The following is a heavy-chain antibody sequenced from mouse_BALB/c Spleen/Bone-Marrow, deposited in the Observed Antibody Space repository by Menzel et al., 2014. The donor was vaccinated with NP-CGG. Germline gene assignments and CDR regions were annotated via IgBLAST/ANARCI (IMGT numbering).Heavy chain of an antibody. CDR2: ILPGSGST. V-gene: IGHV1-9*01. Sequence: VMLVESGAELMKPGASVKISCKATGYTFSSYWIEWVKQRPRHGLEWIGEILPGSGSTNYNEKFKGKATFTADTSSNTAYMQLSSLTSEDSAVYYCARELGDYWGQGTLVTVSA. D-gene: IGHD4-1*01. CDR3: ARELGDY. CDR1: GYTFSSYW. J-gene: IGHJ3*01.